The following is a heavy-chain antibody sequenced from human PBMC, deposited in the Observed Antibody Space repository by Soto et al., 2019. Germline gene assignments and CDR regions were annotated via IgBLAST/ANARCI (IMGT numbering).Heavy chain of an antibody. D-gene: IGHD5-18*01. V-gene: IGHV1-69*13. CDR3: ARSLKSFSGYSYGGHNDYYYYGMDV. J-gene: IGHJ6*02. CDR2: IIPIFGTA. CDR1: GGTFSSYA. Sequence: ASVKVSCKASGGTFSSYAISWVRQAPGQGLEWMGGIIPIFGTANYAQKFQGRVTITADESTSTAYMELSSLRSEDTAVYYCARSLKSFSGYSYGGHNDYYYYGMDVWGQGTTVTVSS.